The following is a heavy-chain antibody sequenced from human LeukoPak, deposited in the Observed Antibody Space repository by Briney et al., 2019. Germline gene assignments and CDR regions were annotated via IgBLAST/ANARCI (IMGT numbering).Heavy chain of an antibody. D-gene: IGHD2-15*01. J-gene: IGHJ4*02. CDR2: ISSSGSTI. Sequence: PGGSLRLSCAASGFTFSDYYMNWIRQAPGKGLEWLSYISSSGSTIYYADSVMGRFTISRDNAKNSLYLQMNSLRAEDTAVYYCARDGGYCSGGSCYDYWGQGTLVTVSS. CDR1: GFTFSDYY. V-gene: IGHV3-11*01. CDR3: ARDGGYCSGGSCYDY.